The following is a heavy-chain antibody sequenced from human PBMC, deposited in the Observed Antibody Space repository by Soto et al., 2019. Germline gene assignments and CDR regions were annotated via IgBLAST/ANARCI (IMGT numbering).Heavy chain of an antibody. J-gene: IGHJ4*02. CDR1: GSSISSYY. D-gene: IGHD4-17*01. Sequence: SETLSLTCTVSGSSISSYYWSWIRQPPGKGLEWIGSIYYSGSTNYNPSLKGRVIISVDSSKKQLSLRLNSVTAADTALYYCTRVGGYYGDYPNFDYWGQGALVTVSS. CDR2: IYYSGST. V-gene: IGHV4-59*01. CDR3: TRVGGYYGDYPNFDY.